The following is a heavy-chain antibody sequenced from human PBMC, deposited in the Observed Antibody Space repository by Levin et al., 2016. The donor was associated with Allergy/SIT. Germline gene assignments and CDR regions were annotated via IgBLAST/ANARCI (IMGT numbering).Heavy chain of an antibody. Sequence: WVRQAPGQGLEWMGGIIPIFGTANYAQKFQGRVTITADESTSTAYMELSSLRSEDTAVYYCARDPTYYYGSGSYFQDYYYGMDVWGQGTTVTVSS. CDR2: IIPIFGTA. J-gene: IGHJ6*02. CDR3: ARDPTYYYGSGSYFQDYYYGMDV. V-gene: IGHV1-69*01. D-gene: IGHD3-10*01.